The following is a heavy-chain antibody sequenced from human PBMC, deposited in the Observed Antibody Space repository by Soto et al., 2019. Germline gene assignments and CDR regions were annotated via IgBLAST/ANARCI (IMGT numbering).Heavy chain of an antibody. V-gene: IGHV3-30*18. Sequence: QVQLVESGGGVVHPGRSLSLSCAGSGFMFSSYGMHWVRQAPGKGLEWVAVISYDGNNKYYADSVKGRFTISRDNFKNTLYLQMDSLRAEDTAMYYCAKDHLETTVTTPSYWGQGTLVTVSS. J-gene: IGHJ4*02. CDR1: GFMFSSYG. CDR2: ISYDGNNK. CDR3: AKDHLETTVTTPSY. D-gene: IGHD4-17*01.